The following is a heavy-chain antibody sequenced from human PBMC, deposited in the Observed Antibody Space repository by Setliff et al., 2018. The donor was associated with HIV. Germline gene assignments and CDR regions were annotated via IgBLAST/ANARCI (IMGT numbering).Heavy chain of an antibody. J-gene: IGHJ4*02. V-gene: IGHV3-23*01. Sequence: PGGSLRLSCAASGFTFSNYAMSWVRQAPGKGLEWVSGIGGDGGITYYADSVKGRFTISRDNSRNTLFLQMNSLRAEDTAIYYCANPPLKGHLGVGFDYWGQGTQVTVSS. D-gene: IGHD3-16*01. CDR2: IGGDGGIT. CDR1: GFTFSNYA. CDR3: ANPPLKGHLGVGFDY.